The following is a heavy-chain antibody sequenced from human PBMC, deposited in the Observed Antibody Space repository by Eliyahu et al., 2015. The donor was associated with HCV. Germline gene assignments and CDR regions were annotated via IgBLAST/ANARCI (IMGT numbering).Heavy chain of an antibody. D-gene: IGHD3-10*01. V-gene: IGHV5-51*01. CDR2: IXPGXSDT. Sequence: EVQLVQSGAEVXKPGESLXIXCKGSGYSFTSYWIGWVRQMPGKGLEWMGIIXPGXSDTRYSPSFQGQVTISADKSISTAYLQWSSLKASDTAMYYCARRGYYGSGNYYGMDVWGQGTTVTVSS. CDR1: GYSFTSYW. J-gene: IGHJ6*02. CDR3: ARRGYYGSGNYYGMDV.